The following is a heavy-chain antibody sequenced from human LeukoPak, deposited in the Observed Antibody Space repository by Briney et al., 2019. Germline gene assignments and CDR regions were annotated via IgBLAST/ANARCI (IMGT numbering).Heavy chain of an antibody. CDR3: ARGYSSLDP. V-gene: IGHV3-23*01. Sequence: GGSLRLSCAASGFTFSSYAMSWVGQAPGKGLEWVSGISSTGGSTYYADSVKGRFTISRDNSKNTLYLHMNSLTAEDTAVYYCARGYSSLDPWGQGTLVTVSS. D-gene: IGHD6-19*01. J-gene: IGHJ5*02. CDR2: ISSTGGST. CDR1: GFTFSSYA.